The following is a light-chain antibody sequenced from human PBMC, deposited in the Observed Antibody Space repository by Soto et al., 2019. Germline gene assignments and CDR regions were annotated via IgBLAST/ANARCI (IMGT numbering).Light chain of an antibody. Sequence: AIRMTQSPSSFSASRGDRVTITCRASQGISNNLAWYQQKPGKAPKLLIYAASTLQSGVPSRFSGSGSGTDFTLTISCLQSEDFATYYCQQYYNYPRTFGQGTKVEIK. CDR3: QQYYNYPRT. V-gene: IGKV1-8*01. J-gene: IGKJ1*01. CDR1: QGISNN. CDR2: AAS.